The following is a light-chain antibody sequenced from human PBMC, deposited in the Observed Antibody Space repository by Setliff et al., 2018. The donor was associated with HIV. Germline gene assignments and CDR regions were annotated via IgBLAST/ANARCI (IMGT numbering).Light chain of an antibody. CDR3: SSYAGSNSYV. V-gene: IGLV2-8*01. Sequence: ALTQPPSASGSPGHSVTISCTGTSSDVGGYNFVSWYQHHPGKAPKLMIYEVSKRPSGVPDRFSGSKSGNTASLTVSGLQAEDEADYYCSSYAGSNSYVFGTGTKVTV. CDR2: EVS. J-gene: IGLJ1*01. CDR1: SSDVGGYNF.